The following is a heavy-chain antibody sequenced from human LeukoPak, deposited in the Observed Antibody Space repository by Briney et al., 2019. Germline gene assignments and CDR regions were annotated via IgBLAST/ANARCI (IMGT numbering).Heavy chain of an antibody. J-gene: IGHJ4*02. CDR3: ARVYGLSGYCSSTSCYASDY. Sequence: GGSLRLSCAASGFTFSDYYMSWIRQAPGKGLEWVSYISSSGSTIYYADSVKGRFTISRDNAKNPLYLQMNSLRAEDTAVYYCARVYGLSGYCSSTSCYASDYWGQGTLVTVSS. CDR1: GFTFSDYY. V-gene: IGHV3-11*01. CDR2: ISSSGSTI. D-gene: IGHD2-2*01.